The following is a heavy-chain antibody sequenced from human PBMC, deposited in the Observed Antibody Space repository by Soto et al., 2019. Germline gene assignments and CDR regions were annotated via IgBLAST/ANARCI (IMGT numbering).Heavy chain of an antibody. CDR3: SRYSYYYDNSGFHDL. D-gene: IGHD3-22*01. CDR1: GGSVTGDRFY. Sequence: QLQLQESGPGLVKPSETLSLSCRVSGGSVTGDRFYWGWVRQAPGKGLEWIGGVSSSGRPYLNLSLKSRITRSIETSRTQFSLKLRSVTAADTAVYFCSRYSYYYDNSGFHDLWGQCTLVTVSS. CDR2: VSSSGRP. V-gene: IGHV4-39*01. J-gene: IGHJ5*02.